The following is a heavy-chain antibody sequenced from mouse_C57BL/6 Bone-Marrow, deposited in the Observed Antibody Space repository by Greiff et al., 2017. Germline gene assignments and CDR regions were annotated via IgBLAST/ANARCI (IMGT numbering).Heavy chain of an antibody. J-gene: IGHJ3*01. Sequence: QVHVKQSGAELVRPGASVKLSCKASGYTFTDYYINWVKQRPGQGLEWIARIYPGSGNTYYNEKFKGKATLTAEKSSSTADMQLSSLTSEDSAVYFCARAEEYYYGFAYWGQGTLVTVSA. CDR3: ARAEEYYYGFAY. CDR2: IYPGSGNT. CDR1: GYTFTDYY. D-gene: IGHD1-1*01. V-gene: IGHV1-76*01.